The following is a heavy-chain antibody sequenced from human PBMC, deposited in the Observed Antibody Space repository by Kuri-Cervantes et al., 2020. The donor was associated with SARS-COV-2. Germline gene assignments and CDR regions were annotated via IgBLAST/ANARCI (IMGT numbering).Heavy chain of an antibody. CDR3: ARVRTFGVPGFAFDI. J-gene: IGHJ3*02. Sequence: GSLRLSCTVSGGSISSYYWSWIRQPPGKGLEWIGYIYYSGSTNYNPSLKSRVTISVDTSKNQFSLKLSSVTAADTAVYYCARVRTFGVPGFAFDIWGQGTMVTVSS. CDR2: IYYSGST. D-gene: IGHD3-3*01. CDR1: GGSISSYY. V-gene: IGHV4-59*01.